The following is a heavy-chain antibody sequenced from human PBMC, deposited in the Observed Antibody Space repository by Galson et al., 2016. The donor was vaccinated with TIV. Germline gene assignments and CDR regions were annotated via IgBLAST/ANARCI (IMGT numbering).Heavy chain of an antibody. CDR3: AKLADYFDSSGKFDY. CDR1: GFTFSSYA. Sequence: SLRLSCAVSGFTFSSYAMSWVRQAPGKGLEWVSAISGGGDGTYYADSVKGRFTISRDNSKNTLYLQMNDLRAEDTAIYYCAKLADYFDSSGKFDYWGQGTTVTVSS. J-gene: IGHJ4*03. V-gene: IGHV3-23*01. D-gene: IGHD3-22*01. CDR2: ISGGGDGT.